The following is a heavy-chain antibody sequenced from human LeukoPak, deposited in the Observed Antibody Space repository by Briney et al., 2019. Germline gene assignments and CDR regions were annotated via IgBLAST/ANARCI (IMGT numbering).Heavy chain of an antibody. J-gene: IGHJ5*02. CDR1: GGSFSGYY. Sequence: KPSETLSLTCAVYGGSFSGYYWSWIRQPPGKGLEWIGEINHSGSTNYNPSLKSRVTISVDTSKNQFSLKLSSVTAADTAVYYCARPVLLWFQGSWFDPWGQGTLVTVSS. CDR3: ARPVLLWFQGSWFDP. V-gene: IGHV4-34*01. D-gene: IGHD3-10*01. CDR2: INHSGST.